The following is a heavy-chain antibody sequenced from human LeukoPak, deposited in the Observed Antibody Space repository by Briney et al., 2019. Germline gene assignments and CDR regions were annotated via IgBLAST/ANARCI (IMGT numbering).Heavy chain of an antibody. D-gene: IGHD3-9*01. J-gene: IGHJ4*02. CDR2: IFYSGEA. CDR3: ARVSRHFDWLLSY. V-gene: IGHV4-39*07. Sequence: SETLSLTCTVSGGSISSTIYYWGWIRQPPGKGLEWIGSIFYSGEAYYNPSIKSRVTISVDTSKNQFSLKLSSVTAADTAVYYCARVSRHFDWLLSYWGQGTLVTVSS. CDR1: GGSISSTIYY.